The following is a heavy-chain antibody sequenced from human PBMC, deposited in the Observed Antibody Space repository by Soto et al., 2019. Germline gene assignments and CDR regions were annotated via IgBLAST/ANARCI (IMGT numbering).Heavy chain of an antibody. CDR1: GYTFTSYG. CDR2: ISDYNGNT. CDR3: ARVVLSRRLVAFDI. V-gene: IGHV1-18*01. Sequence: QVQLVQSGAEVKKPGASVKVSCKASGYTFTSYGISWVRQAPGQGLEWMGWISDYNGNTNYAQKLQGRVTMNTDTSTSTAYMELRSLGSDDTAVNYCARVVLSRRLVAFDIWGQGTMVTVSS. D-gene: IGHD3-22*01. J-gene: IGHJ3*02.